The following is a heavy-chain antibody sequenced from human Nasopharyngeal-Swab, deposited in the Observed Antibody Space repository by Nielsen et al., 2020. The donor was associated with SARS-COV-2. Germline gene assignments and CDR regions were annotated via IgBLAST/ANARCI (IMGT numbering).Heavy chain of an antibody. CDR3: AKDIRGYYDFSP. CDR2: ISSSSSYI. D-gene: IGHD3-3*01. V-gene: IGHV3-21*04. Sequence: GGSLRLSCAASGFSFSSYNMNWVRQAPGKGLEWVASISSSSSYIHYGDSVKGRFTISRDNAKNSLFLQMNSLRAEDTAVYYCAKDIRGYYDFSPWGLGTLVTVAS. CDR1: GFSFSSYN. J-gene: IGHJ5*02.